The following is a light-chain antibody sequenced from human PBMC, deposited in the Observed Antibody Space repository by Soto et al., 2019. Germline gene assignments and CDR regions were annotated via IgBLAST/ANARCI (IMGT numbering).Light chain of an antibody. V-gene: IGKV4-1*01. CDR1: QSILYSSNNKDY. CDR3: QQYYSIPYT. Sequence: IVMTQSPDSLPVSLGERATVNCKSSQSILYSSNNKDYLAWYQQRPGEPPKLLISWASTRESGVPDRFGGSGSGTDFTLTISGLQAEDVAVCYCQQYYSIPYTFGQGTKLEIK. CDR2: WAS. J-gene: IGKJ2*01.